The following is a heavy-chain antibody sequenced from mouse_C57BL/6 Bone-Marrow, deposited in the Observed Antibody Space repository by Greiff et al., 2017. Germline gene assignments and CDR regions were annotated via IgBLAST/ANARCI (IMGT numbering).Heavy chain of an antibody. V-gene: IGHV1-54*01. CDR1: GYAFTNYL. J-gene: IGHJ3*01. CDR2: INPGSGGT. CDR3: ARESYYYGSSCLY. D-gene: IGHD1-1*01. Sequence: QVQLQQSGAELVRPGTSVTVSCKASGYAFTNYLIEWVKQRPGQCLEWIGVINPGSGGTNYNEKFKGKATLTADKSSSTAYMLLSSLTSEDSAVYFCARESYYYGSSCLYWGQGTLVTVSA.